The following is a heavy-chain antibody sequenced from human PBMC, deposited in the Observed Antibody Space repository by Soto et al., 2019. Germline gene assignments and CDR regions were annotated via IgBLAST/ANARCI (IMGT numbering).Heavy chain of an antibody. Sequence: SVKVSCKASGGTFSTYAINWVRQAPGQGLEWMGGIIPIFGTTNFAQKFQGGVTITADESTSTAYMKLSSLRSDDTAVYYCARAIVLTNHHYGMDVWGQGTTVTVSS. CDR3: ARAIVLTNHHYGMDV. D-gene: IGHD1-26*01. V-gene: IGHV1-69*13. CDR1: GGTFSTYA. CDR2: IIPIFGTT. J-gene: IGHJ6*02.